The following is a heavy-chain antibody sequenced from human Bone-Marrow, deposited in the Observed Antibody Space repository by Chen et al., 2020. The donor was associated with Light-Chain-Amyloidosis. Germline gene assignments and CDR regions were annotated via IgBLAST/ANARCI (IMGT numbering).Heavy chain of an antibody. J-gene: IGHJ2*01. CDR1: GYTFTSYG. V-gene: IGHV1-18*01. Sequence: QVQLVQSGAEVKKPGASVKVSCKASGYTFTSYGISWVRQAHGQGLEWMGWISAYNGNTNYAQKLQGRVTMTTDTSTSTAYMELRSLRSDDTAVYYCARTLYYYDSSGSWYFDLWGRGTLVTVSS. CDR3: ARTLYYYDSSGSWYFDL. D-gene: IGHD3-22*01. CDR2: ISAYNGNT.